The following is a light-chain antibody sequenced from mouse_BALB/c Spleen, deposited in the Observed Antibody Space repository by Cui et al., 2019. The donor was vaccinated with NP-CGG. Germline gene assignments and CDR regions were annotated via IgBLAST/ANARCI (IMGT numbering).Light chain of an antibody. Sequence: QAVVTQESALTTSPSETVTLTCRSSTGAVTTSNYANWVQEKPDHLFTGLIGGTNNRAPGVPARFSGSLIGDKVALTITGAQTEDEAIYFCALWYSNHWVFGGGTKLTVL. CDR2: GTN. CDR1: TGAVTTSNY. V-gene: IGLV1*01. CDR3: ALWYSNHWV. J-gene: IGLJ1*01.